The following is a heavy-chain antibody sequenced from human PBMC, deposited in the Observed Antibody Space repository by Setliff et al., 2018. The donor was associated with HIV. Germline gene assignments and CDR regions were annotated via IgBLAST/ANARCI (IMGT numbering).Heavy chain of an antibody. D-gene: IGHD6-13*01. Sequence: GGSLRLSCAASGFTVSSNYVRWVRQAPGKGLEWVSVIYSGGATFYAASVKGRFTISRDNAKNSVYLQMNSLRVEDTAVYYCARDGPGGSFGYWGQGTPVTVSS. CDR2: IYSGGAT. CDR3: ARDGPGGSFGY. J-gene: IGHJ4*02. CDR1: GFTVSSNY. V-gene: IGHV3-53*01.